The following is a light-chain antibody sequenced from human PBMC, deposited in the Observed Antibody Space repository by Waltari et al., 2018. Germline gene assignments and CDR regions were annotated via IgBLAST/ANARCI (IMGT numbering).Light chain of an antibody. CDR2: DNT. V-gene: IGLV2-8*01. Sequence: QSALAHPPSASGSPGQTDTISCTRTGRDDRGYNFVSWYQQHPGKAPRLIIYDNTLRPSGVPDRFSASKSGTSASLAVSGLRAEDEADYYCTSCDDGLIGVVLGGGTRLTVL. CDR1: GRDDRGYNF. J-gene: IGLJ2*01. CDR3: TSCDDGLIGVV.